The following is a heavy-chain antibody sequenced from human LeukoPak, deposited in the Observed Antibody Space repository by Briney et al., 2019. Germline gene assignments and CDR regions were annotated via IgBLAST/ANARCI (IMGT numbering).Heavy chain of an antibody. V-gene: IGHV3-7*03. Sequence: PGGSLRLSCAASGFTFSSYWMNWARQAPGKGLEWVASINHNGNVNYYVDSVKGRFTISRDNAKNSLYLQMSNLRAEDTAVYFCATCIAAALGAFDIWGQGTMVTVSS. CDR3: ATCIAAALGAFDI. CDR1: GFTFSSYW. D-gene: IGHD6-13*01. J-gene: IGHJ3*02. CDR2: INHNGNVN.